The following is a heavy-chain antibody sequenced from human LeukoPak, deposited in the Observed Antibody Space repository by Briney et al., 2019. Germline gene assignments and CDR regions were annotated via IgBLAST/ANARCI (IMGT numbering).Heavy chain of an antibody. CDR1: GFTFSSYE. Sequence: GGSLRLSCAASGFTFSSYEMSWVRQAPGKGLEWVSYISSYGSTIYTADSVKGRFTVSRDNAKKSLYLQMNSLRAEDTAVYYCARLLWELVPGVFDIWGQGTVVTVSS. CDR3: ARLLWELVPGVFDI. CDR2: ISSYGSTI. D-gene: IGHD1-26*01. J-gene: IGHJ3*02. V-gene: IGHV3-48*03.